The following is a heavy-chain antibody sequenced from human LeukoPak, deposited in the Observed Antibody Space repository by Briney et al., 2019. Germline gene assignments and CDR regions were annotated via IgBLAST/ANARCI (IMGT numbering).Heavy chain of an antibody. CDR1: GFTFSSYG. J-gene: IGHJ4*02. Sequence: GGSLRLPCAASGFTFSSYGMHWVRQAPGKGLEWVAFIRYDGSNKYYADSVKGRFTISRDNSKNTLYLQMNSLRAEDTAVYYCAKDLGVLLWFGEIQYWGQGTLVTVSS. CDR3: AKDLGVLLWFGEIQY. D-gene: IGHD3-10*01. CDR2: IRYDGSNK. V-gene: IGHV3-30*02.